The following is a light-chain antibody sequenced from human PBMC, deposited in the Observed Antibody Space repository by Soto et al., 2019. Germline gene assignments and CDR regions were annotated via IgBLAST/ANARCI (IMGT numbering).Light chain of an antibody. V-gene: IGLV1-44*01. J-gene: IGLJ7*01. CDR2: SNN. CDR1: SSNIGSNT. CDR3: AAWDDSLNGAV. Sequence: QSALTQPPSASGTPGQRVTISCSGSSSNIGSNTVNWYQQLPGTAPKLLIYSNNQRPSGVPDRFSGSKSGTSASLAISGLQSEDEADYYCAAWDDSLNGAVFGGGTQLTFL.